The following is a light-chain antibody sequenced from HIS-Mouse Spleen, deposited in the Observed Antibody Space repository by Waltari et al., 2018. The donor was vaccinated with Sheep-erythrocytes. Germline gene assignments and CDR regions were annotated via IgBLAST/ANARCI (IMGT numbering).Light chain of an antibody. CDR3: CSYAGSYNHV. V-gene: IGLV2-11*01. CDR2: DVS. CDR1: SSDVGGYNS. J-gene: IGLJ1*01. Sequence: QSARTQPRSVSGSPGQSVTISCTGTSSDVGGYNSVSWYQQHPGNAPKLMIYDVSKRPSGVPDRFSGSKSGNTASLTISGLQAEDEADYYCCSYAGSYNHVFATGTKVTVL.